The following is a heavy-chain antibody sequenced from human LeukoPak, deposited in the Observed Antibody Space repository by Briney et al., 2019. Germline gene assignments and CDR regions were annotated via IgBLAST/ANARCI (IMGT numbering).Heavy chain of an antibody. CDR3: AKGGYYDSSGTDAFDI. J-gene: IGHJ3*02. Sequence: PGGSLRLSCAASGFTFSSYAMSLVRQAPGKGLEWVSAISGSGGSTYYADSVKGRFTISRDNSKNTLYLQMNSLRAEDTAVYYCAKGGYYDSSGTDAFDIWGQGTMVTVSS. V-gene: IGHV3-23*01. CDR1: GFTFSSYA. D-gene: IGHD3-22*01. CDR2: ISGSGGST.